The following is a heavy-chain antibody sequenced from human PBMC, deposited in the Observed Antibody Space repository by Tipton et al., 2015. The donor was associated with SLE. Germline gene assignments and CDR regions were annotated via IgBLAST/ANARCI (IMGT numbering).Heavy chain of an antibody. D-gene: IGHD7-27*01. V-gene: IGHV4-39*02. Sequence: TLSLTCTVSGGSISSSSYYWGWIRQPPGKGLEWIGEINHSGDTNYNPSLKSRVTISVDTSKNHFSLELASVTAADTAVYYCARGLTAETGGDAFDIWGQGTMVTVSS. CDR3: ARGLTAETGGDAFDI. J-gene: IGHJ3*02. CDR2: INHSGDT. CDR1: GGSISSSSYY.